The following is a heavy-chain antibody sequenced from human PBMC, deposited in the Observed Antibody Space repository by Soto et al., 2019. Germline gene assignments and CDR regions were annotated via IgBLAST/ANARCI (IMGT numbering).Heavy chain of an antibody. CDR2: IGTAADT. D-gene: IGHD3-10*01. J-gene: IGHJ4*02. Sequence: EVQLVASGGGLVQPGGSLRLSCAASGFTFSLYDMYWVRQVTGKGLEWVSAIGTAADTYYPGSVQGRFIISRENAKNSLYLKMNTLRGGDRAMYYCVRARGGEFFGEQLSWGQGTLVTVSS. CDR1: GFTFSLYD. CDR3: VRARGGEFFGEQLS. V-gene: IGHV3-13*04.